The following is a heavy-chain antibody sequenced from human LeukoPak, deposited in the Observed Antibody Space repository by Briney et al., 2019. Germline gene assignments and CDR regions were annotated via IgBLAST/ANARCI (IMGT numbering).Heavy chain of an antibody. J-gene: IGHJ4*02. Sequence: PGRSLRLSCAASAFTFSTYGMHWVRQAPGKGLEWVASIWNVENDKFYADSVRGRFTISRDNSQNTLYLHMRSLRDDDTAFYYCAKDLDYGDYGLDFDYRGQGTLVTVSS. D-gene: IGHD4-17*01. CDR3: AKDLDYGDYGLDFDY. CDR2: IWNVENDK. V-gene: IGHV3-33*06. CDR1: AFTFSTYG.